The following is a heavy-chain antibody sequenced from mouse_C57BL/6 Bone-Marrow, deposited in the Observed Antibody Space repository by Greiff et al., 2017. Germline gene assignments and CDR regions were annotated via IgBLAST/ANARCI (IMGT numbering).Heavy chain of an antibody. CDR3: ARLRRRVYYYAMDY. D-gene: IGHD2-12*01. J-gene: IGHJ4*01. CDR2: IDPNSGGT. V-gene: IGHV1-72*01. Sequence: VQLQQPGAELVKPGASVKMSCKASGYTFTSYWMHWVKQRPGRGLEWIGRIDPNSGGTKYNEKFKSKATLTVDKSSSPAYMQLSSLTSEDYAVYSWARLRRRVYYYAMDYWGQGTSVTVSS. CDR1: GYTFTSYW.